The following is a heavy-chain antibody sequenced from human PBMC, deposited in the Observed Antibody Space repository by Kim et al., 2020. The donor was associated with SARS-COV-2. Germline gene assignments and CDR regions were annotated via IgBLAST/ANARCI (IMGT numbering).Heavy chain of an antibody. CDR3: ARLWRGSKYSSSGGLDV. CDR2: IYHADSDI. D-gene: IGHD6-6*01. V-gene: IGHV5-51*01. Sequence: GESLKISCEGSGYNFTNYWIGWVRRMPGKGLEWMGIIYHADSDIRYSPSFQGQVTISVDKSITTAYLQWRSLKASDTAMYYCARLWRGSKYSSSGGLDVWGQGTTVSVSS. CDR1: GYNFTNYW. J-gene: IGHJ6*02.